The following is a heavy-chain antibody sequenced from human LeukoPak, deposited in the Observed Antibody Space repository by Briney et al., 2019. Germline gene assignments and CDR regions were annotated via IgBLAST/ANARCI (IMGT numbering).Heavy chain of an antibody. CDR1: GFTLSDYY. V-gene: IGHV3-11*05. CDR3: ARDRSPSDAFDI. Sequence: GGSLRLSCAASGFTLSDYYMSWIRQAPGKGLEWVSYISSSSSFTNYADSVKGRFTISRDNAKNSLYLQTNSLRAEDTAVYYCARDRSPSDAFDIWGQGTVVTVSS. J-gene: IGHJ3*02. D-gene: IGHD1-26*01. CDR2: ISSSSSFT.